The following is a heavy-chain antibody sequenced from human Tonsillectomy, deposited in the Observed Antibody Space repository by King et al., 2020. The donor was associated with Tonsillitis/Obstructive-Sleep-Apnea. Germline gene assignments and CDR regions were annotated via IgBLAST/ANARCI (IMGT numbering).Heavy chain of an antibody. D-gene: IGHD2-15*01. CDR1: GYSFTSYW. Sequence: VQLVESGAEVKKPGESLKISCKGSGYSFTSYWIGWVRQMPGKGLEWMGIIYPGDSDTRYSPSFQGQVTISADKSISTAYLQWSSLKASDTAMYYCARPRSSGGPRDAFDIWGQGTMVTVSS. CDR3: ARPRSSGGPRDAFDI. V-gene: IGHV5-51*01. J-gene: IGHJ3*02. CDR2: IYPGDSDT.